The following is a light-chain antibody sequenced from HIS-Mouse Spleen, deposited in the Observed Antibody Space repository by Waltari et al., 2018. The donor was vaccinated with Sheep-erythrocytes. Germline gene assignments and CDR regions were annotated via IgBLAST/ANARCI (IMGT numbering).Light chain of an antibody. V-gene: IGLV2-11*01. J-gene: IGLJ1*01. Sequence: QSALTQPRSVSGSPGQSVPISCTRTSSDFGGYNYVSWYQQHPGKAPKLMIYDVSKRPSGVPDRFSGSKSGNTASLTISGLQAEDEADYYCCSYAGSYNHVFATGTKVTVL. CDR1: SSDFGGYNY. CDR2: DVS. CDR3: CSYAGSYNHV.